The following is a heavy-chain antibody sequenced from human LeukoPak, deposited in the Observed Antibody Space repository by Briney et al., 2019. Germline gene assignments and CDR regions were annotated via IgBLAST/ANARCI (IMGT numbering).Heavy chain of an antibody. V-gene: IGHV3-30*18. CDR1: GFTFSSYG. CDR2: ISYGGSNK. J-gene: IGHJ4*02. CDR3: AKSGAMITRLWPHFDY. Sequence: GGSLRLSCAASGFTFSSYGMHWVRQAPGKGLEWVAVISYGGSNKYYADSVKGRFTISRDNSKNTLYLQMNSLRAEDTAVYYCAKSGAMITRLWPHFDYWGQGTLVTVSS. D-gene: IGHD3-16*01.